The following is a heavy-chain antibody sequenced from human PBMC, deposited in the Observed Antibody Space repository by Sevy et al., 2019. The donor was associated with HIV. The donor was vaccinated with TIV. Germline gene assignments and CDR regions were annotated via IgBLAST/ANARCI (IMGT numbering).Heavy chain of an antibody. V-gene: IGHV3-11*05. D-gene: IGHD6-13*01. J-gene: IGHJ6*02. CDR1: GFIFRDRY. CDR3: AGDFMPVASAGTGALGV. CDR2: IGSRSSEI. Sequence: GGSLRLSCVASGFIFRDRYMSWIRQAPGKGLEWVSFIGSRSSEINNADSVKGRFTVSRDNAKKSLYLQMNGLRAEHTAVYYCAGDFMPVASAGTGALGVWGQGTAVTVSS.